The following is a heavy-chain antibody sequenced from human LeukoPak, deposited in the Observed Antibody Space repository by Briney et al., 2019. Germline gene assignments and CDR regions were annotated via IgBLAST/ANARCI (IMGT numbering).Heavy chain of an antibody. CDR3: ARVAWGYYDSSGYLGAFDI. J-gene: IGHJ3*02. V-gene: IGHV1-69*06. D-gene: IGHD3-22*01. CDR1: GGTFSSYA. Sequence: GASVKVSCKASGGTFSSYAISWVRQAPGQGLEWMGRIIPIFGTANYAQKFQGRVTITADKSTSTAYMELSSLRSEDTAVYYCARVAWGYYDSSGYLGAFDIWGQGTMVTVSS. CDR2: IIPIFGTA.